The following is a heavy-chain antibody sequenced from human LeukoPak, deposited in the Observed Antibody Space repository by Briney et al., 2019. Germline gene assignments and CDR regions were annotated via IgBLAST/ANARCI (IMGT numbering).Heavy chain of an antibody. CDR2: ISSNGGST. J-gene: IGHJ4*02. D-gene: IGHD3-16*01. Sequence: GGSLRLSXAASGFTFSSYAMHWVRQAPGKGLEYVSAISSNGGSTYYANSVKGRFTISRDNSKNTLYLQMGSLRAEDMAVYYCARGYYDYVWGSYDYFDYWGQGTLVTVSS. V-gene: IGHV3-64*01. CDR1: GFTFSSYA. CDR3: ARGYYDYVWGSYDYFDY.